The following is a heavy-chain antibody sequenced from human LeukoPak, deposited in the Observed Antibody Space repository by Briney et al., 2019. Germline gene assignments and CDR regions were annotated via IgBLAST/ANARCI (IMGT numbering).Heavy chain of an antibody. D-gene: IGHD5/OR15-5a*01. CDR1: GDSVSGNSAT. J-gene: IGHJ4*02. V-gene: IGHV6-1*01. CDR3: ARGFIYEDS. Sequence: SQTLSLTCAISGDSVSGNSATWYWIRQSPSRGLECLGRTYYRSKWYNDYAVSVKSRIIVNPDTSKNQFSLHLNSVTPEDTAVYYCARGFIYEDSWGQGTLVTVSS. CDR2: TYYRSKWYN.